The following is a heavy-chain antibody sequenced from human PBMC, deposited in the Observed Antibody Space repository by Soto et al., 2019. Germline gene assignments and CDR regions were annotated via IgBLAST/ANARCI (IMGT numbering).Heavy chain of an antibody. J-gene: IGHJ5*02. D-gene: IGHD6-13*01. Sequence: PSETLSLTCAVYGGSFSGYYWSWIRQPPGKGLEWIGEINHSGSTNYNPSLKSRVTISVDTSKNQFSLKLSSVTAADTAVYYCASMPGIAAAGISNWFDPWGQGTLVTVSS. V-gene: IGHV4-34*01. CDR1: GGSFSGYY. CDR3: ASMPGIAAAGISNWFDP. CDR2: INHSGST.